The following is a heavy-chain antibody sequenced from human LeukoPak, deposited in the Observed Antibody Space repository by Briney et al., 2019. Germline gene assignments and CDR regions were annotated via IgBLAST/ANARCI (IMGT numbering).Heavy chain of an antibody. J-gene: IGHJ4*02. D-gene: IGHD3-22*01. CDR1: GSSINSFY. Sequence: SETLSLTCTVFGSSINSFYWTWIRQPPGKGLEWIGYMYYSGGTKYNPSLKSRVSMSGDMSKNQFYLKMTSVTAADTAVYYCARGRVPYYYDRSGYYSRVTLDSWGQGTLVTVSS. CDR3: ARGRVPYYYDRSGYYSRVTLDS. V-gene: IGHV4-59*01. CDR2: MYYSGGT.